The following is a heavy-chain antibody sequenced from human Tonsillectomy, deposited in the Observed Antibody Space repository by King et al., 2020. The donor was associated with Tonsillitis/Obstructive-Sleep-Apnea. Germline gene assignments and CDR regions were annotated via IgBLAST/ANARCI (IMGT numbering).Heavy chain of an antibody. Sequence: VQLVESGGGVVQPGRSLRLSCAASGFTFSSYGMHWVRQAPGKGLEWVAVISYDGSNKYYADSVKGRFTISRDNSKNTLYLQMNSLRAEDTAVYYCAKEYCGGDCQGYYFDYWGQGTLVTVSS. V-gene: IGHV3-30*18. CDR1: GFTFSSYG. J-gene: IGHJ4*02. CDR2: ISYDGSNK. CDR3: AKEYCGGDCQGYYFDY. D-gene: IGHD2-21*02.